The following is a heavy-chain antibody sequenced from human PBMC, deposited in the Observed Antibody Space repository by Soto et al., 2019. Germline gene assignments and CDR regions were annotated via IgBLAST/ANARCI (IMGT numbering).Heavy chain of an antibody. J-gene: IGHJ4*02. CDR3: GRIAPSTSFIDF. D-gene: IGHD2-2*01. CDR1: GYSFSTYW. V-gene: IGHV5-51*01. Sequence: GESLKISCKVPGYSFSTYWIGWVRQKPGKGLEWMGIIYPLDSYTRYSPSFQGQFTMSVDKSTTTAYLQWSSLKASDSAMYYCGRIAPSTSFIDFWGQGTLVTVSS. CDR2: IYPLDSYT.